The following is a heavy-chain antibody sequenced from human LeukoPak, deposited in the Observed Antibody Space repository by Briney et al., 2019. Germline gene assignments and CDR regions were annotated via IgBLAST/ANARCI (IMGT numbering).Heavy chain of an antibody. CDR1: GGSISSSSYY. V-gene: IGHV4-39*01. D-gene: IGHD3/OR15-3a*01. J-gene: IGHJ4*02. CDR2: IYYSGST. CDR3: ARDIGKRTGFDY. Sequence: PSETLSLTCTVSGGSISSSSYYWGWIRQPPGKGLEWIGSIYYSGSTYYNPSLKSRVTISVDTSKNQFSLKLSSVTAADTAVYYCARDIGKRTGFDYWGQGTLVTVSS.